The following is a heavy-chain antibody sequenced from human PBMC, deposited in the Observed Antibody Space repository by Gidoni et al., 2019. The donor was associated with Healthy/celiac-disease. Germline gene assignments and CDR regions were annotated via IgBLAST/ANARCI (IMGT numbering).Heavy chain of an antibody. CDR1: GGSFSGYY. V-gene: IGHV4-34*01. D-gene: IGHD6-6*01. J-gene: IGHJ6*02. CDR3: ARGLWGSSSWYYYYGMDV. Sequence: QVQLQQWGAGLLKPSETLSLTCAVYGGSFSGYYWSWIRQPPGKGLEWIGEINHSGSTNYNPSLKSRVTISVDTSKNQFSLKLSSVTAADTAVYYCARGLWGSSSWYYYYGMDVWGQGTTVTVSS. CDR2: INHSGST.